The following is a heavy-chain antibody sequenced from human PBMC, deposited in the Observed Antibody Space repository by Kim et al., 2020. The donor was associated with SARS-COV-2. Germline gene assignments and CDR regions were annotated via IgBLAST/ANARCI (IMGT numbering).Heavy chain of an antibody. CDR3: AREGWGTFLDNYGMDV. D-gene: IGHD3-16*01. J-gene: IGHJ6*02. V-gene: IGHV4-59*01. CDR1: GGSISSYY. Sequence: SETLSLTCTVSGGSISSYYWSWIRQPPGKGLEWIGYIYYSGSTNYNPSLKSRVTISVDTSKNQFSLKLSSVTAADTAVYYCAREGWGTFLDNYGMDVWGQGTTVTVSS. CDR2: IYYSGST.